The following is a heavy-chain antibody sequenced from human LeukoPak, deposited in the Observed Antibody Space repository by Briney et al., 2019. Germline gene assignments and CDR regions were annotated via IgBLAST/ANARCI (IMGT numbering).Heavy chain of an antibody. J-gene: IGHJ3*02. CDR1: GGSISGSY. D-gene: IGHD3-9*01. CDR3: ARSGVFSGYDAFDI. Sequence: SETLSLTCTVSGGSISGSYWSWIRQPPGKGLEWIGYIYHRGSTNYNPSLKSRNTVSVDTSKNQLSLKVTSVTAADTAVYYCARSGVFSGYDAFDIWGQGTMVTVSS. CDR2: IYHRGST. V-gene: IGHV4-4*09.